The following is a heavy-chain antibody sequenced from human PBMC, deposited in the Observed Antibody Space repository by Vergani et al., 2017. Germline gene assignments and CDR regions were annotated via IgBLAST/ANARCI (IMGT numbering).Heavy chain of an antibody. D-gene: IGHD3-22*01. Sequence: QVTLRESGPALVKPTQTLTLTCTFSGCSLSTSGMCVSWIRQPPGKALEWLARIDWDDDKYYSTSLKTRLTISKDTSKNQVVLTMTNMDPVDTATYYCARSVPSSGYYFHLDYWGQGTLVTVSS. CDR2: IDWDDDK. CDR3: ARSVPSSGYYFHLDY. J-gene: IGHJ4*02. CDR1: GCSLSTSGMC. V-gene: IGHV2-70*15.